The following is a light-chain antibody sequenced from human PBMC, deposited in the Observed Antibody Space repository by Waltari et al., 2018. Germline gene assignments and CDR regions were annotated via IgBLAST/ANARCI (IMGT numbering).Light chain of an antibody. CDR1: QDISNY. CDR2: DAS. Sequence: DTQITQSPSSLSASVGDRVTITCQASQDISNYLNWYQQKPGKAPKLLIYDASNLETGVPSRFSGSGSGTDFTFTISSLQPEDIATYYCQQYDNLPLYTFGQGTKLEIK. CDR3: QQYDNLPLYT. J-gene: IGKJ2*01. V-gene: IGKV1-33*01.